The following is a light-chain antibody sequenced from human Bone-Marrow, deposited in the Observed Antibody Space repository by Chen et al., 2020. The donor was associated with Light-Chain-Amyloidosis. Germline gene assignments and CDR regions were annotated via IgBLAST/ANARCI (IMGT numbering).Light chain of an antibody. CDR1: SSDVGGDNH. J-gene: IGLJ1*01. V-gene: IGLV2-14*01. Sequence: QSALTQPASVSGSPGQSITISCTGTSSDVGGDNHVSWYQQHPEKAPKLMIYEITNRPSWVPDRFSGSESDNTATLTMAGLQTEEEADCFCRSSTVTNTLVFGGGTKVTGL. CDR2: EIT. CDR3: RSSTVTNTLV.